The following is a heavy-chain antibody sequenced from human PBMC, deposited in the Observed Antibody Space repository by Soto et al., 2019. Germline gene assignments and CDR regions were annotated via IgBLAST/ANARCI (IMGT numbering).Heavy chain of an antibody. CDR1: GFSLTTTGVG. Sequence: QITLRESGPSLVKPTETLTLTCTFSGFSLTTTGVGVGWIRQPPGKALEWLAVVFWDDGERYSPSLKSRVTITKDTSKDQVVLTRTNMDPADTATYYCTQIYGSGSWGWYFHSWGQGTLVTVSS. CDR2: VFWDDGE. D-gene: IGHD1-26*01. V-gene: IGHV2-5*02. J-gene: IGHJ4*02. CDR3: TQIYGSGSWGWYFHS.